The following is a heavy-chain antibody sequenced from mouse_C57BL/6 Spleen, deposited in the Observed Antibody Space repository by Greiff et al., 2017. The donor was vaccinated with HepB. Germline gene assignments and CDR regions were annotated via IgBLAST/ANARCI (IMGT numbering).Heavy chain of an antibody. D-gene: IGHD1-1*01. CDR2: IHPNSGST. CDR3: ARRGLTAVVSGFAY. V-gene: IGHV1-64*01. CDR1: GYTFTSYW. J-gene: IGHJ3*01. Sequence: QVQLQQPGAELVKPGASVKLSCKASGYTFTSYWMHWVKQRPGQGLEWIGIIHPNSGSTNYNEKFKSKATLTVDKSSSTAYMQLSSLTYEDSAVYYAARRGLTAVVSGFAYWGQGTLVTVSA.